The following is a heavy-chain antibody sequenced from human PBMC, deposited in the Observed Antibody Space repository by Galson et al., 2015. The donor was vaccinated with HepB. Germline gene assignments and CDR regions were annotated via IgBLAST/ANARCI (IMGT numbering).Heavy chain of an antibody. J-gene: IGHJ1*01. CDR1: GYTLTELS. D-gene: IGHD2-8*01. CDR3: ATLPLYCTNGVCRLRYFQH. V-gene: IGHV1-24*01. CDR2: FDPEDGET. Sequence: SVKVSCKVSGYTLTELSMHWVRQAPGKGLEWMGGFDPEDGETIYAQKFQGRVTMTEDTSTDTAYMELSSLRSEDTAVYYCATLPLYCTNGVCRLRYFQHWGQGTLVTVSS.